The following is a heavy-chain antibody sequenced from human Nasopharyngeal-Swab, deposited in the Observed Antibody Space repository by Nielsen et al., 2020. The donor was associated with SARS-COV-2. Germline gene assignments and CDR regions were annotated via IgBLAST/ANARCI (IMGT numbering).Heavy chain of an antibody. CDR3: AKSGYSSSSESDY. J-gene: IGHJ4*02. Sequence: GESLKISCAASGFTFSSYAMSWVRQAPGKGLEWVSAISGSGGSTYYADSAKGRFTISRDNSKNTLYLQMNSLRAEDTAVYYCAKSGYSSSSESDYWGQGTLVTVSS. D-gene: IGHD6-6*01. CDR2: ISGSGGST. V-gene: IGHV3-23*01. CDR1: GFTFSSYA.